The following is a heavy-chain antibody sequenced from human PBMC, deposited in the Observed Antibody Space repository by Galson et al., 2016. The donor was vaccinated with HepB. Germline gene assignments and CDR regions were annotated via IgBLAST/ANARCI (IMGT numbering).Heavy chain of an antibody. CDR1: GFAFRNYA. V-gene: IGHV3-30*01. CDR2: ISWSGSGE. J-gene: IGHJ6*02. D-gene: IGHD2-21*01. Sequence: SLRLSCAGSGFAFRNYAIHWVRQTPAKGLEWVASISWSGSGEDYADSVKGRFTVSRDNSMNTVYLHMNSLRADDTAVYHCIREVLKAYVKYGLDVWGRGTTVTVAS. CDR3: IREVLKAYVKYGLDV.